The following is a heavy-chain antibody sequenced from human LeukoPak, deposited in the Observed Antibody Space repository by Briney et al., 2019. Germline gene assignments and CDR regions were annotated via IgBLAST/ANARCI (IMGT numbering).Heavy chain of an antibody. D-gene: IGHD6-13*01. Sequence: GGSLRLSCAASGFTVSSNYMSWVRQAPGKGLEWVSVIYSGGSTYYADSVKGRFTISRDNSKNTLYLQMNSLRAEDTAVYYCARVRRKIAAAGYDAFDIWGQGTMVTVSS. V-gene: IGHV3-66*01. J-gene: IGHJ3*02. CDR2: IYSGGST. CDR1: GFTVSSNY. CDR3: ARVRRKIAAAGYDAFDI.